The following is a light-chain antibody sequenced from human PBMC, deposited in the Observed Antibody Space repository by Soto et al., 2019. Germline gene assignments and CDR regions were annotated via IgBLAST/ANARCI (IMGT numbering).Light chain of an antibody. Sequence: DIQMTHSPSTLSASVGDRVTITCRASQSISTWLAWYQQKPGKAPRLLIYDASSVESGVPSRFSGSGSGTEFTLTISSLQPDDFATYYCQQYSTYSGRPFXQGTKVDIK. V-gene: IGKV1-5*01. CDR3: QQYSTYSGRP. J-gene: IGKJ1*01. CDR2: DAS. CDR1: QSISTW.